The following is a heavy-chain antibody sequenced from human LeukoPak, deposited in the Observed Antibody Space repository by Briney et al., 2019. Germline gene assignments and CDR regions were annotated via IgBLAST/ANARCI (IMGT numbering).Heavy chain of an antibody. CDR2: IKSKKNGGTA. D-gene: IGHD3/OR15-3a*01. CDR1: GFIFSTAW. Sequence: PGGSLRLSCEASGFIFSTAWMNWVRKAPGKGLEWVGRIKSKKNGGTADHAAPVKGRFTMSRDDPKGTLYLQMNSLQTDDTAVYYCTTGWTSTAHDGYWGQGTLVTVSS. V-gene: IGHV3-15*07. CDR3: TTGWTSTAHDGY. J-gene: IGHJ4*02.